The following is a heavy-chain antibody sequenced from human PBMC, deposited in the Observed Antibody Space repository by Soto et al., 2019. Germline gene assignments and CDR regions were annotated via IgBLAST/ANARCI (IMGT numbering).Heavy chain of an antibody. CDR2: ISSSSSYI. CDR1: GFTFSSYS. Sequence: GGSLRLSCAASGFTFSSYSMNWVRQAPGKGLEWVSSISSSSSYIYYADSVKGRFTISRDNAKNSLYLQMNSLKTEDTAVYYCTGYSDGYLHFDYWGQGTPVTVSS. J-gene: IGHJ4*02. CDR3: TGYSDGYLHFDY. D-gene: IGHD5-18*01. V-gene: IGHV3-21*03.